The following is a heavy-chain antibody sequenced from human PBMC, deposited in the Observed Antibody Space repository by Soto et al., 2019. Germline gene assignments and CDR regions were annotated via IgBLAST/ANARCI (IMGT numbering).Heavy chain of an antibody. CDR1: GFTFSSYA. D-gene: IGHD2-21*02. J-gene: IGHJ5*02. CDR2: ISYDGSNK. CDR3: ARDLCGGDCYSLWFDP. Sequence: QVQLVESGGGVVQPGRSLRLSCAASGFTFSSYAMHWVRQAPGKGLEWVAVISYDGSNKYYADSVKGRFTISRDNSKNTLYLQMNSLRAEDTAVYYCARDLCGGDCYSLWFDPWGQGTLVTVSS. V-gene: IGHV3-30-3*01.